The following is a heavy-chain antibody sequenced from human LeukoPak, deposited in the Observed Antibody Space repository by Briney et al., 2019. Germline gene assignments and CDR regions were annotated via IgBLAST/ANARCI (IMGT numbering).Heavy chain of an antibody. CDR1: GFTFSSYS. V-gene: IGHV3-21*01. J-gene: IGHJ4*02. Sequence: PGGSLRLSCAASGFTFSSYSMNWVRQAPGKGLEWVSSISSSSSYIYYADSVKGRFTISRDNAKNSLYLQMNSLRAEDTAVYYCASRITMVRGVIDWGQGTLVTVSS. CDR3: ASRITMVRGVID. D-gene: IGHD3-10*01. CDR2: ISSSSSYI.